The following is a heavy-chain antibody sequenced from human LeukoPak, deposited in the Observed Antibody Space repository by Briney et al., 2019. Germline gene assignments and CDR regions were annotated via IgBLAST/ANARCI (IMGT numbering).Heavy chain of an antibody. V-gene: IGHV3-30-3*01. Sequence: GGSLRLSCAASGFTFSRNAMHWVRQAPGKGLEWVALISYDGSNKYYADSVKGRFTISRDNSKNTLYLQMNSLRAEDTAAYHCAKGRNEDGDAALNYWGQGTLVTVSS. D-gene: IGHD4-17*01. J-gene: IGHJ4*02. CDR3: AKGRNEDGDAALNY. CDR2: ISYDGSNK. CDR1: GFTFSRNA.